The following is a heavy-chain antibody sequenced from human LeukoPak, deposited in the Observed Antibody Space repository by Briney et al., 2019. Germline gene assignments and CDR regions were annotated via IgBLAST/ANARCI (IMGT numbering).Heavy chain of an antibody. CDR2: VHHSGST. J-gene: IGHJ4*02. CDR1: GGSISGTDYY. D-gene: IGHD5-12*01. V-gene: IGHV4-30-4*01. Sequence: SQTLSLTCSVPGGSISGTDYYWSWIRQPPGKGLEWIGYVHHSGSTSYNPSLKSRITISVDTSMNQFSLKLTSMTAADTAVYYCAGRGYAMAYWGQGTLVTVSS. CDR3: AGRGYAMAY.